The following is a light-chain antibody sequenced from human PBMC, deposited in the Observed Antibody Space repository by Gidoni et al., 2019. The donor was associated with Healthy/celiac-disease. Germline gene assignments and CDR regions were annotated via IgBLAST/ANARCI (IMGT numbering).Light chain of an antibody. CDR1: QSVSSY. Sequence: TVSCRASQSVSSYLAWYQQKPGQAPRLLIYDASNRATGIPARFSGSGSGTDFTLTISSLEPEDCAVYYCQQRSNSWTFGQGTKVEIK. CDR3: QQRSNSWT. V-gene: IGKV3-11*01. CDR2: DAS. J-gene: IGKJ1*01.